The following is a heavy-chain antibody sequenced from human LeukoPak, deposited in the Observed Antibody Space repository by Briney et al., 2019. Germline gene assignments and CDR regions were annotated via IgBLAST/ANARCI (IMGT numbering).Heavy chain of an antibody. J-gene: IGHJ6*02. CDR1: GFTVSINY. V-gene: IGHV3-66*01. D-gene: IGHD3-22*01. CDR3: ARAARTYYYDSSGYSHGMDV. Sequence: GGSLRLSCAASGFTVSINYMSWVRQAPGKGLEWVSVIYSGGSTYYADSVKGRFTISRDNSKNTLYLQMNSLRAEDTAVYYCARAARTYYYDSSGYSHGMDVWGQGTTVTVSS. CDR2: IYSGGST.